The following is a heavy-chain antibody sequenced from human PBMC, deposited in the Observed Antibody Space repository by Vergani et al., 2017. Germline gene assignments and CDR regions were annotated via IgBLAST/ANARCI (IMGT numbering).Heavy chain of an antibody. D-gene: IGHD4-17*01. CDR1: GYTFTSYG. Sequence: QVQLVQSGAEVKKPGASVKVSCKASGYTFTSYGISWVRQAPGQGLEWMGWISAYNGNTNYAQKLQGRVTMTTDTSTSTAYMELRSLRSDDTAAYYCARDKMTTGYYYYYYGMDVWGEGTTVTVSS. CDR3: ARDKMTTGYYYYYYGMDV. CDR2: ISAYNGNT. V-gene: IGHV1-18*01. J-gene: IGHJ6*04.